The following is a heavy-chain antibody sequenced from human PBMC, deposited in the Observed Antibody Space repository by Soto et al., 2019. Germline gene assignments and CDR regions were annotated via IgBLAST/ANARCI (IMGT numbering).Heavy chain of an antibody. D-gene: IGHD1-1*01. V-gene: IGHV4-34*01. Sequence: QVQLQQWGAGLLKPSETLSLTCAVYGGSFSGYYWSWIRQPPGKGREWIGEINHSGSTNYNPSLKGRVTMSVDTSKNQFSLKLSYVTAADTAVYYCARGAPRGWNDGVCTDYYYGMDVWGQGTTVTVSS. J-gene: IGHJ6*02. CDR1: GGSFSGYY. CDR2: INHSGST. CDR3: ARGAPRGWNDGVCTDYYYGMDV.